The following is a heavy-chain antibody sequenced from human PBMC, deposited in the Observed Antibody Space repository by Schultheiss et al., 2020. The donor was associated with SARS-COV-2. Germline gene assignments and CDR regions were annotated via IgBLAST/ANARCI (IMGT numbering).Heavy chain of an antibody. Sequence: SETLSLTCTVSGGSISSYYWGWIRQPPGKGLEWIGSIYYSGSTYYNPSLKSRVTISVDTSKNQFSLKLSSVTAADTAVYYCARGANYDFWSGYYPLDYWGQGTLVTVSS. CDR1: GGSISSYY. V-gene: IGHV4-39*07. D-gene: IGHD3-3*01. J-gene: IGHJ4*02. CDR2: IYYSGST. CDR3: ARGANYDFWSGYYPLDY.